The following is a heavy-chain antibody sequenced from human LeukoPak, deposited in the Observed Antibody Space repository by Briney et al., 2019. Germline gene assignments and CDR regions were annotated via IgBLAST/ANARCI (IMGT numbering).Heavy chain of an antibody. D-gene: IGHD5-12*01. CDR1: GFTFSNYG. V-gene: IGHV3-48*02. J-gene: IGHJ4*02. CDR3: ARAMRSGYDY. Sequence: GSLRLSCAASGFTFSNYGMSWVRQAPGKGLEWVSYISSSSDAIYYADSVKGRFTISRDNAKNSLYLEMNSLRDEDTAVYYCARAMRSGYDYWGQGTLVTVSS. CDR2: ISSSSDAI.